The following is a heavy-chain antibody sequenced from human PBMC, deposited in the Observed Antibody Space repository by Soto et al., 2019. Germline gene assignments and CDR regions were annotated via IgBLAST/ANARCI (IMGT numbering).Heavy chain of an antibody. V-gene: IGHV5-51*01. CDR2: IYPGDSDT. J-gene: IGHJ6*02. CDR3: AKHISRDFDFWSGLYYYYAVDV. Sequence: GESLKISCKGSGYSFTNYWIGWVRQMPGKGLDWMGIIYPGDSDTRYNPSFQGQVTISTDNSIDTAYLQWNSLKASDTAIYYCAKHISRDFDFWSGLYYYYAVDVWGQGTTVTVSS. CDR1: GYSFTNYW. D-gene: IGHD3-3*01.